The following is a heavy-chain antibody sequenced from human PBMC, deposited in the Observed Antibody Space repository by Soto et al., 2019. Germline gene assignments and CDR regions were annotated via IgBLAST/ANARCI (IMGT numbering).Heavy chain of an antibody. CDR3: ARVPPTIRFLEWLSYFDY. D-gene: IGHD3-3*01. J-gene: IGHJ4*02. CDR2: ISAYNGNT. Sequence: ASVKVSCKASGYTFTSYGISWVRQAPGQGLEWMGWISAYNGNTNYAQKLQGRVTMTTDTSTSTAYMELRSLRSDDTAVYYCARVPPTIRFLEWLSYFDYWGQGTLVTVSS. V-gene: IGHV1-18*04. CDR1: GYTFTSYG.